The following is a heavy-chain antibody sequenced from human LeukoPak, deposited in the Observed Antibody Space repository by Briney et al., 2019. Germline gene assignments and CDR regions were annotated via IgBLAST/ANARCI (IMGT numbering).Heavy chain of an antibody. CDR2: ISWNSGSI. D-gene: IGHD4-17*01. CDR3: AKDSTVSPFYYYYMDV. Sequence: GRSLRLSCAASGFTFDDYAMHWVRQAPGKGLEWVSGISWNSGSIGYADSVKGRFTISRDNAKNSLYLQMNSLRAEDTALYYCAKDSTVSPFYYYYMDVWGKGTTVTVSS. J-gene: IGHJ6*03. V-gene: IGHV3-9*01. CDR1: GFTFDDYA.